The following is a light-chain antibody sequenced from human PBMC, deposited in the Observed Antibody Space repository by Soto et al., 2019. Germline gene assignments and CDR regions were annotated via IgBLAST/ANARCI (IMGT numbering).Light chain of an antibody. J-gene: IGKJ5*01. CDR2: DAS. V-gene: IGKV1D-13*01. CDR1: QGISSA. CDR3: QQFNNYT. Sequence: IQLTQSPSSLSASVGDRVTIICRASQGISSALAWYQQKPGKAPKLLIYDASSLESGVPSRFSGSGSGTDFTLTISSLQPEDFATYYCQQFNNYTFGQGTRLEIK.